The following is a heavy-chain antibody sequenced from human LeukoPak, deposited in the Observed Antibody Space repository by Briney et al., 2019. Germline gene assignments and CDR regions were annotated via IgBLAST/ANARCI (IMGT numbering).Heavy chain of an antibody. V-gene: IGHV3-66*01. CDR2: IYSGGST. D-gene: IGHD6-13*01. CDR1: EFTFRSYW. J-gene: IGHJ4*02. CDR3: ARSGEAGTFDY. Sequence: GGSLRLSCAASEFTFRSYWMHWVRQVSGKGLEWVSVIYSGGSTYYADSVKGRFTISRDSSKNTLYLQMNSLRGEDTAVYYCARSGEAGTFDYWGQGTLVTVSS.